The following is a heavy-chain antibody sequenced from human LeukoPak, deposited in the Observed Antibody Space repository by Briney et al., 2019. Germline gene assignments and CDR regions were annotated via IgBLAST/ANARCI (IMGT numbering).Heavy chain of an antibody. CDR3: ARDRVVGVTWRYFDY. CDR2: ISWNSGSI. J-gene: IGHJ4*02. V-gene: IGHV3-9*01. D-gene: IGHD1-26*01. CDR1: GFTFDDYA. Sequence: GGSLRLSCAASGFTFDDYAMHWVRQAPGKGLEWVSGISWNSGSIGYADSVKGRFTISRDNAKNSLYLQMNSLRAEDTALYYCARDRVVGVTWRYFDYWGQGTLVTVSS.